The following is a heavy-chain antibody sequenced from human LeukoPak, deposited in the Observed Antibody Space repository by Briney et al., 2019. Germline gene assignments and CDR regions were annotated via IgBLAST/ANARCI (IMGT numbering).Heavy chain of an antibody. Sequence: GRSLRLSCAASGFTFSSYGMHWVRQAPGKGLEWVAVIWYDGSNKYYADSVKGRFTISRDNSKNTLYLQMNSLRAEDTAVYYCAREGYYYDSSGYSYYFDSWGQGTLVTVTS. V-gene: IGHV3-33*01. CDR1: GFTFSSYG. J-gene: IGHJ4*02. CDR2: IWYDGSNK. CDR3: AREGYYYDSSGYSYYFDS. D-gene: IGHD3-22*01.